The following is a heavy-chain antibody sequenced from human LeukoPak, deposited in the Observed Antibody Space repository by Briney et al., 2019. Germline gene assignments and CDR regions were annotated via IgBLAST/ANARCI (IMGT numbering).Heavy chain of an antibody. CDR2: ISWNSGSI. V-gene: IGHV3-9*01. J-gene: IGHJ4*02. CDR1: GFTFDDYA. Sequence: GGSLRLSCAASGFTFDDYAMHWVRQAPGKGLEWVSGISWNSGSIGYADSVKGRFTISRDNAKNSLYLQMNSLRAEDTALYYCAKEGDWGQGTLVTVSS. D-gene: IGHD3-16*01. CDR3: AKEGD.